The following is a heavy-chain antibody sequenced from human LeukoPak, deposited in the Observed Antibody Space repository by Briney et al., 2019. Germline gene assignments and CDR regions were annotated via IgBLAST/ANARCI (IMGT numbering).Heavy chain of an antibody. CDR2: IYYSGST. D-gene: IGHD4-17*01. CDR1: GGSISSGGYY. CDR3: ARRTYGDQRGMDV. V-gene: IGHV4-31*03. J-gene: IGHJ6*02. Sequence: PSETLSLTCTVSGGSISSGGYYWSWIRQHPGKGLERIGYIYYSGSTYYNPSLKSRVTISVDTSKNQFSLKLSSVTAADTAVYYCARRTYGDQRGMDVWGQGTTVTVSS.